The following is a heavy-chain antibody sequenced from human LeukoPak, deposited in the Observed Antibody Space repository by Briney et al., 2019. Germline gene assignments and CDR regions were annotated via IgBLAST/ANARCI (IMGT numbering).Heavy chain of an antibody. D-gene: IGHD6-13*01. CDR1: GGSFSGYY. V-gene: IGHV4-34*01. CDR3: ARASTGYSSSWYDY. J-gene: IGHJ4*02. Sequence: SETLSLTCAVYGGSFSGYYWSWIRQPPGKGLEWIGEINHSGSTNYNPSLKSRVTISVDTSKNQFSLKLSSVTAADTAVYYCARASTGYSSSWYDYWGQGTLVTVSS. CDR2: INHSGST.